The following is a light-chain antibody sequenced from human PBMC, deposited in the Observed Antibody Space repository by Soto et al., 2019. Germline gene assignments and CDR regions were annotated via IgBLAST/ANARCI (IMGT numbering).Light chain of an antibody. Sequence: EIVLTQSPGTLSFSPGESATLSCRASQSVSSSYLAWYQQKPRQAPRLLIYGAYSRATVIPDRFSGSGSGTDFTPTISRLEPEDFAVYYCQQYGSSPSWTFGQGTKVDIK. CDR3: QQYGSSPSWT. J-gene: IGKJ1*01. V-gene: IGKV3-20*01. CDR2: GAY. CDR1: QSVSSSY.